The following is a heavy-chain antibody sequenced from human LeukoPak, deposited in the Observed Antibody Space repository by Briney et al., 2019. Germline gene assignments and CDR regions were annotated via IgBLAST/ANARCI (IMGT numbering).Heavy chain of an antibody. CDR1: GXTLRSYA. V-gene: IGHV3-23*01. Sequence: PGGSLRLSCAASGXTLRSYAMTWVRQAPGKGLEWVSSISSSGDSTFYADSVKGRFTISRDTSKNTLILQMNSLRAEDTAIYYCAKGHSSETSAPDYWGQGTLVTVSS. CDR3: AKGHSSETSAPDY. D-gene: IGHD3-22*01. CDR2: ISSSGDST. J-gene: IGHJ4*02.